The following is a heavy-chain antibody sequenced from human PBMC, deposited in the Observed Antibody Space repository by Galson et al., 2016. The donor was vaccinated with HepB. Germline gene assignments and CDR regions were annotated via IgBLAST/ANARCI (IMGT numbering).Heavy chain of an antibody. CDR2: DSMDGRRK. CDR1: GFLFRGYG. V-gene: IGHV3-30*18. Sequence: SLRLSCAGSGFLFRGYGMHWVRQAPGKGLEWVAADSMDGRRKFYSDSVRGRFTISRDNSNNMLFLQMDSRRPDDTAVYYCPKRHEFWPPVGCSVDYWGQGILATVSS. D-gene: IGHD3-3*01. J-gene: IGHJ4*02. CDR3: PKRHEFWPPVGCSVDY.